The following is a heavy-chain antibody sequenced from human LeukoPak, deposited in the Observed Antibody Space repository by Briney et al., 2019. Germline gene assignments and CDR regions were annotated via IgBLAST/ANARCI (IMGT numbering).Heavy chain of an antibody. Sequence: GGSLRLSCAASGFTFSSYSMNWVRQAPGKGLEWVSSISSSSSYIYYADSVKGRFTISRDNAKNSLYLQMNSLRAEDTAVYYCARVGYCSSTSCHGFDIWGPGTMVTVSS. CDR2: ISSSSSYI. CDR3: ARVGYCSSTSCHGFDI. J-gene: IGHJ3*02. V-gene: IGHV3-21*01. CDR1: GFTFSSYS. D-gene: IGHD2-2*03.